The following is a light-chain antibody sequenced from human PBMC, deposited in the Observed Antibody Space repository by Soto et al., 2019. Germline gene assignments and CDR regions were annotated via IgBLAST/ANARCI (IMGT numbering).Light chain of an antibody. CDR3: QQTTTFPLT. J-gene: IGKJ4*02. CDR1: QGMTSW. V-gene: IGKV1-12*01. Sequence: DIQMTQSPSSVSASVGDIVTITCRASQGMTSWLAWYQQKPGKAPKLLIYRASKLQSGVPSRFRGSGSWTDVPLTIRGLQPADFAPYYCQQTTTFPLTFGGGTKVDIK. CDR2: RAS.